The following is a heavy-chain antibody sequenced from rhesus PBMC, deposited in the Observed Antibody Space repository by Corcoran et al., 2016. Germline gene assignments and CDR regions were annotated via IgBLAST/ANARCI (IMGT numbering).Heavy chain of an antibody. D-gene: IGHD4-23*01. Sequence: QVQLQESGPGLVKPSETLSLTCAVSGGSISDDYYWSWIRQPPGKGLEWIGYIYGSVGGTNYNPSLKNRVTISIDTAKNQFTLKLSSVTAADTAVYYCARKTVTKGFDYWGQGVLVTVSS. J-gene: IGHJ4*01. CDR1: GGSISDDYY. V-gene: IGHV4-106*01. CDR2: IYGSVGGT. CDR3: ARKTVTKGFDY.